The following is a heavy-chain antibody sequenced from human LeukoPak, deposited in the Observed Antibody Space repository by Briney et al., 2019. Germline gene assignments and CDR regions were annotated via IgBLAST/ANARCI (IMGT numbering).Heavy chain of an antibody. V-gene: IGHV7-4-1*02. D-gene: IGHD3-22*01. CDR1: GYTFTNYT. J-gene: IGHJ4*02. Sequence: ASVKVSCKASGYTFTNYTINWVRLAPGQGLEWMGWIDTNTGNPTYAQGFAGRFVFSSDTSVTTTYLQISGLKAEDTAVYFCTRGRDTTGYFVYWGQGSLVTVSS. CDR3: TRGRDTTGYFVY. CDR2: IDTNTGNP.